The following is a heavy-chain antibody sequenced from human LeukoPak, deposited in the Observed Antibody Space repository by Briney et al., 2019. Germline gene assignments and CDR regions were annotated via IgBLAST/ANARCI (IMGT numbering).Heavy chain of an antibody. D-gene: IGHD2-15*01. CDR2: IKQDGSEK. CDR3: ARNTRSWYDYYYYYYMDV. V-gene: IGHV3-7*01. Sequence: GGSLRLSCAASGFTFSSYWMSWVRQAPGKGLEWVANIKQDGSEKYYVDSVKGRFTISRDNAKNSLYLQMNSLRAEDTAVYYCARNTRSWYDYYYYYYMDVWGEGTTVTVSS. J-gene: IGHJ6*03. CDR1: GFTFSSYW.